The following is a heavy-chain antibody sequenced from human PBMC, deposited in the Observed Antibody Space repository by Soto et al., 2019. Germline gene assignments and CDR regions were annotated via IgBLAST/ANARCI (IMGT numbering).Heavy chain of an antibody. CDR2: IIPNSGNT. CDR1: GYTFTSYD. J-gene: IGHJ6*03. CDR3: ARKGLMSRYCSGGSCYLRYYYYMDV. D-gene: IGHD2-15*01. V-gene: IGHV1-8*01. Sequence: GASVKVSCKASGYTFTSYDINWVRQATGQGLEWMGRIIPNSGNTGYAQKFQGRVTMTRNTSRSTAYMELSSLRSEDTAVYYCARKGLMSRYCSGGSCYLRYYYYMDVWGKGTTVTVSS.